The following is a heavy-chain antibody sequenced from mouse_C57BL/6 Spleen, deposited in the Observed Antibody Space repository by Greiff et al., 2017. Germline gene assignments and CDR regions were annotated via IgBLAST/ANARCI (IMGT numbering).Heavy chain of an antibody. J-gene: IGHJ2*01. Sequence: EVQVVESGGDLVKPGGSLKLSCAASGFTFSSYGMSWVRQTPDKRLEWVATISSGGSYTSYPDSVKGRFTISRDNAKNTLYLQMSSLKSEDTAMDYCASLPYYYGSSYDFDYWGQGTTLTVSS. CDR3: ASLPYYYGSSYDFDY. CDR2: ISSGGSYT. D-gene: IGHD1-1*01. V-gene: IGHV5-6*01. CDR1: GFTFSSYG.